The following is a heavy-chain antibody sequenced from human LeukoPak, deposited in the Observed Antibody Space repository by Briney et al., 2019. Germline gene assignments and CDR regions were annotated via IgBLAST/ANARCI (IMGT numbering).Heavy chain of an antibody. Sequence: PGGSLRLSCAASGFTFSSYWMNWVRQAPGKGLEWVANIEQDGSEKYYVDSVKGRFTISRDNAKNSLYLQMNSLRAEDTAVYYCVTIVGATRRGVDYWGQGTLVTVSS. CDR3: VTIVGATRRGVDY. CDR2: IEQDGSEK. J-gene: IGHJ4*02. CDR1: GFTFSSYW. V-gene: IGHV3-7*01. D-gene: IGHD1-26*01.